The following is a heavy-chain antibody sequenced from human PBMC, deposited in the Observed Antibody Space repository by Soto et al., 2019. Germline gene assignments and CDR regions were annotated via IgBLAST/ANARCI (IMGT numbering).Heavy chain of an antibody. CDR3: ARDPGGSYFYYYYGMDV. D-gene: IGHD1-26*01. CDR2: TYYRSKWYN. V-gene: IGHV6-1*01. J-gene: IGHJ6*02. Sequence: PSQTLSLTCAISGDSVSSNSAAWNWIRQSPSRGLEWLGRTYYRSKWYNDYAVSVKSRITINPDTSKNQFSLQLNSVTPEDTAVYYYARDPGGSYFYYYYGMDVWGQGTTVTVSS. CDR1: GDSVSSNSAA.